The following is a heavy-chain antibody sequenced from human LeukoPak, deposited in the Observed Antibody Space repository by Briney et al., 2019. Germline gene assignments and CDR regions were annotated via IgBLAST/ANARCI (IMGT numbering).Heavy chain of an antibody. V-gene: IGHV4-59*08. Sequence: SETLSLTCTVSGASVSSDYWSWIRQSPGKGLEWIGYIYHSGHTMSNPSLKSRVSLSLDTSNNQFSLKLSSVTAADTAVYYCXXXPFQYPFDHWGQGTVVSVSS. CDR2: IYHSGHT. CDR1: GASVSSDY. CDR3: XXXPFQYPFDH. J-gene: IGHJ5*02. D-gene: IGHD4-4*01.